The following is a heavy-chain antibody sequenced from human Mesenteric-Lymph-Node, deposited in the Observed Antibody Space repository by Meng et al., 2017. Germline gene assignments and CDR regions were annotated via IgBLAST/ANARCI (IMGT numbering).Heavy chain of an antibody. Sequence: GESLKISCAASGFTFSSYWMSWVRQAPGKGLEWVANIKQDGSEKYYVDSVKGRFTISRDNAKNSLYLQMNSLRAEDTAVYYCASLGYYDFWSGYYTGWYFDLWGRGTLVTVSS. V-gene: IGHV3-7*01. CDR1: GFTFSSYW. CDR2: IKQDGSEK. J-gene: IGHJ2*01. D-gene: IGHD3-3*01. CDR3: ASLGYYDFWSGYYTGWYFDL.